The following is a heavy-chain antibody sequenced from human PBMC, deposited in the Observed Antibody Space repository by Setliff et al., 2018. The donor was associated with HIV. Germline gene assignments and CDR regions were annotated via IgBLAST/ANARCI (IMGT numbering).Heavy chain of an antibody. CDR1: GGSISTGGYY. Sequence: PSETLSLTCTVSGGSISTGGYYWSWIRQHPGKGLEWIGYIYNSGGTYYNPSLKSRITMSIDTSKNQFSLKLNSVTAADTAVYFCARGVADYDFWSGSGDYYYMDVWGKGTTVTVSS. CDR2: IYNSGGT. CDR3: ARGVADYDFWSGSGDYYYMDV. V-gene: IGHV4-31*03. J-gene: IGHJ6*03. D-gene: IGHD3-3*01.